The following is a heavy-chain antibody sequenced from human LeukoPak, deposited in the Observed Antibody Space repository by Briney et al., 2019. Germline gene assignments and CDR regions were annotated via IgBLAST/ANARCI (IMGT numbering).Heavy chain of an antibody. CDR2: IYKSGST. D-gene: IGHD3-10*01. J-gene: IGHJ6*04. V-gene: IGHV4-61*01. CDR1: AASVSSGSNY. Sequence: SETLSLTCTVSAASVSSGSNYWSWIRQPPGKGLGWIGYIYKSGSTNYNPSLKSRVTISVDTSKKQISLKLSSVTAADTAVYYCARDPYYYGSGYGMDVWGKGTTVTVSS. CDR3: ARDPYYYGSGYGMDV.